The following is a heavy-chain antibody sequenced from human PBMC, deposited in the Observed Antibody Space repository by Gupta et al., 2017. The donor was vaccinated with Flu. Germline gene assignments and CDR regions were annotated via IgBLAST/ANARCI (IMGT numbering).Heavy chain of an antibody. V-gene: IGHV3-21*01. Sequence: EVQLVESGGGLVKPGGSLRLSCATSGFTFSTYSMNWVRQAPGKGLEWVSSISSSSTNIYYADSVKGRFTISRDNAKSSLYLQMNSLRAEDTAVYYCARGKYVDTVMVLPPFEYWGQGTLVTVSS. CDR3: ARGKYVDTVMVLPPFEY. D-gene: IGHD5-18*01. CDR2: ISSSSTNI. J-gene: IGHJ4*02. CDR1: GFTFSTYS.